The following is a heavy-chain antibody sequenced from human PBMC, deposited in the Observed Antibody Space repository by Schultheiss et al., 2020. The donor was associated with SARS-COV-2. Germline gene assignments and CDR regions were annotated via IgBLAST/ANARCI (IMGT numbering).Heavy chain of an antibody. CDR2: ISWNSRSI. Sequence: GGSLRLSCAASGFTFDDYAMHWVRQAPGKGLEWVSGISWNSRSIEYADSVKGRFTISRDNAKNSLFLQMNSLRADDTALYYCATDIGADVGDGWYSSRYFDYWGQGTLVTVSS. V-gene: IGHV3-9*01. CDR1: GFTFDDYA. J-gene: IGHJ4*02. D-gene: IGHD6-19*01. CDR3: ATDIGADVGDGWYSSRYFDY.